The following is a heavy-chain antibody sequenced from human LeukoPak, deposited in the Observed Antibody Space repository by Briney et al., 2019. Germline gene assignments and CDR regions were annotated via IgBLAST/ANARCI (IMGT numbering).Heavy chain of an antibody. J-gene: IGHJ4*02. CDR3: VRQFAS. CDR2: ITSSSSTV. Sequence: GGSLRLSCAASGFTFSINDMNWVRQAPGKGLEWVSYITSSSSTVYYADSAKGRFTISRDNAKNTLYLQMNSLRAEDTALYYCVRQFASWGQGTLVTVSS. V-gene: IGHV3-48*04. CDR1: GFTFSIND.